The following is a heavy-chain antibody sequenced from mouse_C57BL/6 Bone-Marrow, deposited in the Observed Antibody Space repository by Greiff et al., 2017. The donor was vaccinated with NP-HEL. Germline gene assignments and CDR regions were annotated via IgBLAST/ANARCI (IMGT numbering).Heavy chain of an antibody. J-gene: IGHJ3*01. V-gene: IGHV1-74*01. CDR2: IHPSDSDT. Sequence: VQLQQPGAELVKPGASVKVSCKASGYTFTSYWMHWVKQRPGQGLEWIGRIHPSDSDTNYNQKFKGKATLTVDKSSSTAYMQLSSLTSEDSAVYYCATPPYYYGSSYEAYWGQGTLVTVSA. CDR1: GYTFTSYW. CDR3: ATPPYYYGSSYEAY. D-gene: IGHD1-1*01.